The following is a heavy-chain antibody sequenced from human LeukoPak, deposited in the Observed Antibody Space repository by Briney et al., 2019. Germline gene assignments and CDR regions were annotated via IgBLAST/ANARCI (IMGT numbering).Heavy chain of an antibody. J-gene: IGHJ4*02. D-gene: IGHD6-13*01. CDR2: ISTSGGST. Sequence: GGSLRLSCAASGFTFSSYAMSWVRQAPGKGLEWVSGISTSGGSTSYADSVKGRFTISRDNSQNALHLQMNSLRPDDTAVYYCAKGLRTETHGISWDPFDSWGQGTLVTVSS. V-gene: IGHV3-23*01. CDR3: AKGLRTETHGISWDPFDS. CDR1: GFTFSSYA.